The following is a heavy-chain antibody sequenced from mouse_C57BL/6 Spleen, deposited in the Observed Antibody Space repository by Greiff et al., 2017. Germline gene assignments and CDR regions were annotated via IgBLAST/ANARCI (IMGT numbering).Heavy chain of an antibody. D-gene: IGHD4-1*01. V-gene: IGHV2-2*01. CDR1: GFSLTSYG. J-gene: IGHJ4*01. CDR3: ARKGTGTSYYAMDY. Sequence: VKVVESGPGLVQPSQSLSITCTVSGFSLTSYGVHWVRQSPGKGLEWLGVIWSGGSTDYNAAFISRLSISKDNSKSQVFFKMNSLQADDTAIYYCARKGTGTSYYAMDYWGQGTSVTVSS. CDR2: IWSGGST.